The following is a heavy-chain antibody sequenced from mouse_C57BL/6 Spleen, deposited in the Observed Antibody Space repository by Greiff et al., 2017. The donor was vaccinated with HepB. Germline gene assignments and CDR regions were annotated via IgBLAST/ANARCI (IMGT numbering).Heavy chain of an antibody. Sequence: QVQLQQSGAELVKPGASVKLSCKASGYTFTEYTIHWVKQRSGQGLEWIGWFYPGSGSIKYNEKFKDKATLTADKSSSTVYMELSRLTSEDSAVYFCARHERGPYYYGSSPYYAMDYWGQGTSVTVSS. CDR1: GYTFTEYT. CDR3: ARHERGPYYYGSSPYYAMDY. V-gene: IGHV1-62-2*01. J-gene: IGHJ4*01. CDR2: FYPGSGSI. D-gene: IGHD1-1*01.